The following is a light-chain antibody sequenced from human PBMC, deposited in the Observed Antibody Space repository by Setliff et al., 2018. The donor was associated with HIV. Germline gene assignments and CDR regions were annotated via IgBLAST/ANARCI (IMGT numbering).Light chain of an antibody. Sequence: QSVLAQPASVSGSPGQSITISCTGTSRDVGDYNYVSWYQQHPGKAPKLMIYEVTNRPSGVSNRFSASKSGNTASLTISGLQAEDEADYYCSSFTSSGTYVFGTGTKV. CDR1: SRDVGDYNY. V-gene: IGLV2-14*01. CDR2: EVT. J-gene: IGLJ1*01. CDR3: SSFTSSGTYV.